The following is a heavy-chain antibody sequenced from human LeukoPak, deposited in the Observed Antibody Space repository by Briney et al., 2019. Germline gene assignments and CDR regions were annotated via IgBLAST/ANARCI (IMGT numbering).Heavy chain of an antibody. J-gene: IGHJ6*02. CDR2: IYYSGTT. Sequence: SEALSLTCAVSGGSLGSYYWSWLRQPPGRGLEWIGYIYYSGTTNYNPSLKSRVTISVDTSKNQFSLKLTSVTAADTAIYYCAREDPQATVPEGLDVWGQRTTVTVSS. CDR3: AREDPQATVPEGLDV. V-gene: IGHV4-59*01. CDR1: GGSLGSYY. D-gene: IGHD4-17*01.